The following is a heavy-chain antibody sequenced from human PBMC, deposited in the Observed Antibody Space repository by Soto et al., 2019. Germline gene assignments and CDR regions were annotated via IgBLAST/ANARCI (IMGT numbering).Heavy chain of an antibody. CDR3: AKDWGFVLVDWYFDL. CDR2: ISYDGSNK. V-gene: IGHV3-30*18. D-gene: IGHD3-3*02. Sequence: QVQLVESGGGVVQPGRSLRLSCAASGFTFSSYGMHWVRQAPGKGLEWVAVISYDGSNKYYADSVKGRFTISRDNSKNMLYLQMNSLRAEDTAVYYCAKDWGFVLVDWYFDLWGRGTLVTVSS. J-gene: IGHJ2*01. CDR1: GFTFSSYG.